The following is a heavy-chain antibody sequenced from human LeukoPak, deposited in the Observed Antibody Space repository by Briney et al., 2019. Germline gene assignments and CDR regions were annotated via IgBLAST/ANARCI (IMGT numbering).Heavy chain of an antibody. V-gene: IGHV3-23*01. CDR3: ASDNTYHLDY. D-gene: IGHD1-14*01. CDR1: GFTLSSYA. CDR2: ISGSADNT. Sequence: GGSLRLSCTASGFTLSSYAMSWVRQAPGEGLEWVSTISGSADNTNYAEAVKGRFTISRDNSKNTMYLQMNSRRAEDTAVYYCASDNTYHLDYWGQGTLVTVSS. J-gene: IGHJ4*02.